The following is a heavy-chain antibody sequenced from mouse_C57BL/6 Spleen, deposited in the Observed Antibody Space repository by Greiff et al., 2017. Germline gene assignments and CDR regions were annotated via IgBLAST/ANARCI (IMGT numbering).Heavy chain of an antibody. CDR2: IDPETGGT. Sequence: FQLQQSGAELVRPGASVTLSCKASGYTFTDYEMHWVKQTPVHGLEWIGAIDPETGGTAYNQKFKGKAILTADKSSSTAYMELRSLTSEDSAVYYCTRWVITTGYFDYWGQGTTLTVSS. J-gene: IGHJ2*01. CDR1: GYTFTDYE. CDR3: TRWVITTGYFDY. V-gene: IGHV1-15*01. D-gene: IGHD1-1*01.